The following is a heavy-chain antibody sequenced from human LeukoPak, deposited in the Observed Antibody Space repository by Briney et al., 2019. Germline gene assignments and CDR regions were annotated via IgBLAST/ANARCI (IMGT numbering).Heavy chain of an antibody. CDR3: ARVWGDYYDSSGLTFDP. J-gene: IGHJ5*02. D-gene: IGHD3-22*01. Sequence: NAGGSLRLSCAASGFTFSDYYMSWIRQAPGKGLEWVSYISSSGSTIYYADSVKGRFTISRDNAKNTLYLQMNSLRAEDTAVYYCARVWGDYYDSSGLTFDPWGQGTLVTVSS. V-gene: IGHV3-11*04. CDR1: GFTFSDYY. CDR2: ISSSGSTI.